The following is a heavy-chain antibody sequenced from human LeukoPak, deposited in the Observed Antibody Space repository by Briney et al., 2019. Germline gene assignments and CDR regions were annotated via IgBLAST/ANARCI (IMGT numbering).Heavy chain of an antibody. J-gene: IGHJ3*02. D-gene: IGHD3-10*01. CDR3: ATPLHSITMVRGVIISRPTSYAFDI. Sequence: SVKVSCKASGGTFSSYAISWVRQAPGQGLEWMGGIIPIFGTANYAQKFQGRVTITTDESTSTAYMELSSLRSEDTAVYYCATPLHSITMVRGVIISRPTSYAFDIWGQGTMVTVSS. V-gene: IGHV1-69*05. CDR2: IIPIFGTA. CDR1: GGTFSSYA.